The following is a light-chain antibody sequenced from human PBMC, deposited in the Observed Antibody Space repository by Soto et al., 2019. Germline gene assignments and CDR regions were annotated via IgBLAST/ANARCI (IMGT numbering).Light chain of an antibody. V-gene: IGKV1-39*01. CDR1: QTINTY. CDR2: AAS. J-gene: IGKJ1*01. CDR3: QQSFSTPRT. Sequence: DIQMTQSPSSLSASVGDRVTISCRASQTINTYVNWYLQKPGKAPKLLIYAASSLHSGVPSRFSGSGSGTYFTLTISSLQPEDFATYYCQQSFSTPRTFGQGTKVELK.